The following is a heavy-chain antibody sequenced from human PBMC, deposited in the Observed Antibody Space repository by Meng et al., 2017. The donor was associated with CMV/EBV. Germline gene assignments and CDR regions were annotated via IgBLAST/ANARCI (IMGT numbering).Heavy chain of an antibody. CDR2: IYYSGST. V-gene: IGHV4-39*07. J-gene: IGHJ4*02. Sequence: LQRQESGPGLVKPSETLSLPCTVSGGSISSSSYDWGWIRQPPGKGLEWIGSIYYSGSTYYNPSLKSRVTISVDTSKNQFSLKLSSVTAADTAVYYCARDSAVAGVVDYWGQGTLVTVSS. D-gene: IGHD6-19*01. CDR3: ARDSAVAGVVDY. CDR1: GGSISSSSYD.